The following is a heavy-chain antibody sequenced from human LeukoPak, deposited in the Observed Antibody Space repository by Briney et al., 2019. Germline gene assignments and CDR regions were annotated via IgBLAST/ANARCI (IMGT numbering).Heavy chain of an antibody. J-gene: IGHJ4*02. Sequence: SETLSLTCTVSGVSISSSNSYWGWIRQPPGKGLEWIGSIYYSGNTYYNASLKSQVSISIDTSKNQFSLRLTSVTAADTAVYYCARQTGSGLFILPGGQGTLVTVSS. D-gene: IGHD3/OR15-3a*01. CDR1: GVSISSSNSY. V-gene: IGHV4-39*01. CDR3: ARQTGSGLFILP. CDR2: IYYSGNT.